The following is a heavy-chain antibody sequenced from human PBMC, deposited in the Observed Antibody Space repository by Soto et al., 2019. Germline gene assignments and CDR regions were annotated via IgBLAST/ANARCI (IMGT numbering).Heavy chain of an antibody. CDR1: GGSFSGYY. Sequence: SETLSLTCAVYGGSFSGYYWSWIRQPPGKGLEWIGEINHSGSTNYNPSLKSRVTISVDTSKNRFSLKLSSVTAADTAVYYCARGKGGWYFYYYYGMDVWGQGTTVTVSS. CDR2: INHSGST. CDR3: ARGKGGWYFYYYYGMDV. V-gene: IGHV4-34*01. D-gene: IGHD6-19*01. J-gene: IGHJ6*02.